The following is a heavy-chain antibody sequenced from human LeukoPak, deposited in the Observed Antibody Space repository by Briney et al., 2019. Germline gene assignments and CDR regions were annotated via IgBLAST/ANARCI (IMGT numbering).Heavy chain of an antibody. CDR2: ISGSGGST. CDR3: FGYPEYFQH. CDR1: RFTFRSYA. Sequence: PGGSLRLSCVASRFTFRSYAMSWVRQAPGKGLEWVSGISGSGGSTYYADSVRGRFTISRDNSKNTLYLQMNSLRAEDTAVYYCFGYPEYFQHWGQGTLVTVSS. J-gene: IGHJ1*01. V-gene: IGHV3-23*01. D-gene: IGHD5-18*01.